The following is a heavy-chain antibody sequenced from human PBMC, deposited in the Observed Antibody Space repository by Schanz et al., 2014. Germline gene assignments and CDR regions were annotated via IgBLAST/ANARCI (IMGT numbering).Heavy chain of an antibody. J-gene: IGHJ4*02. Sequence: QVQLVQSGAEVKKPGASVKVSCKASGHPFTAYYMHWVRQAPGQGLEWMGRINPNSGGTNYAENFQGRVTMTRDTSTSTVYMELSRLTSDDTAVYYCVRELSGGPFDYWGQGALVTVSS. CDR2: INPNSGGT. CDR3: VRELSGGPFDY. V-gene: IGHV1-2*06. CDR1: GHPFTAYY.